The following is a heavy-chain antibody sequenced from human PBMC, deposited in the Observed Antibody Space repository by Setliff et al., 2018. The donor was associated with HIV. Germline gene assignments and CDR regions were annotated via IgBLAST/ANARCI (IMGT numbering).Heavy chain of an antibody. D-gene: IGHD3-22*01. CDR1: GFSFSDYH. CDR2: ISSSSSPI. V-gene: IGHV3-48*04. Sequence: PGGSLRLSCAASGFSFSDYHMNWVRQAPGKGLEWISFISSSSSPIYYADSVKGRFTISRDNAKNSLFLQRNSLRAEDTAMYYCARLDFFDSSTYPPYDSWGQGTLVTVSS. CDR3: ARLDFFDSSTYPPYDS. J-gene: IGHJ4*02.